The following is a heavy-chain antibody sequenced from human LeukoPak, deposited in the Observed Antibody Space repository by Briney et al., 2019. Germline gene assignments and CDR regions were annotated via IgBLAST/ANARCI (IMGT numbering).Heavy chain of an antibody. CDR3: ARSTVWWPSGDYMDV. CDR2: IYYSGST. CDR1: GGSISSYY. D-gene: IGHD1-26*01. V-gene: IGHV4-59*01. Sequence: SETLSLTCTVSGGSISSYYWSWIRQPPGKGLEWIGYIYYSGSTNHNPSLKSRVTISVDTSKNQFSLKLSSVTAADTAVYYCARSTVWWPSGDYMDVWGKGTTVTVSS. J-gene: IGHJ6*03.